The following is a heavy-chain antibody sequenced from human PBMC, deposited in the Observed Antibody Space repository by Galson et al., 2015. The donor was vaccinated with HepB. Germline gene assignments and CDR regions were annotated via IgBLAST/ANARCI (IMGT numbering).Heavy chain of an antibody. CDR2: ISAYNGNT. D-gene: IGHD2-2*01. CDR1: GYTFTSYG. Sequence: VKVSCKASGYTFTSYGISWVRQAPGQGLEWMGWISAYNGNTNYAQKLQGRVTMTTDTSTSTAYMELRSLRSDDTAVYYCARTIVVVPAAPPDAFDIWGQGTMVTVSS. J-gene: IGHJ3*02. V-gene: IGHV1-18*01. CDR3: ARTIVVVPAAPPDAFDI.